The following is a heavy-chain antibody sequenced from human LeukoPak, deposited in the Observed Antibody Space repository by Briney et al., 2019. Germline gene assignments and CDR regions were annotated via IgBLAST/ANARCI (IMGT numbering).Heavy chain of an antibody. V-gene: IGHV4-34*01. CDR2: INHSGST. J-gene: IGHJ4*02. CDR3: ARGLLLGLSDPSGY. Sequence: SETLSLTCAVYGGSFSGYYWRWIRQPPGRGVEWIGEINHSGSTNYNASLKSRVTISVDTSNNQFSLKLSSVTAADTAVYYCARGLLLGLSDPSGYWGQGTLVTVSS. D-gene: IGHD2-21*02. CDR1: GGSFSGYY.